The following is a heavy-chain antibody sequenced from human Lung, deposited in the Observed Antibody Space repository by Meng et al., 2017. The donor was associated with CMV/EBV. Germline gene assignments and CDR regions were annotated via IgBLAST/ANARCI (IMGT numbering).Heavy chain of an antibody. CDR3: VRESPHCSPTTCYTPCGY. Sequence: GEXXKISCAASGFTFSSYVMTWVRQAPGKGLEWVSGIGPSGCNTYYADYVKGRFTISRDNSRNTLYLQMNGLRVEDTAVYYCVRESPHCSPTTCYTPCGYXGQGXPVTVSS. J-gene: IGHJ4*02. D-gene: IGHD2-2*01. CDR2: IGPSGCNT. V-gene: IGHV3-23*01. CDR1: GFTFSSYV.